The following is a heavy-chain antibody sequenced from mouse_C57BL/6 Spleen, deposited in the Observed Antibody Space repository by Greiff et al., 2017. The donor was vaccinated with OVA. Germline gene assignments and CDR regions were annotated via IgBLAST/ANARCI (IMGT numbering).Heavy chain of an antibody. J-gene: IGHJ2*01. Sequence: DVKLVESGGGLVQPGGSLKLSCAASGFTFSDYYMYWVRQTPEKRLEWVAYISNGGGSTYYPDTVKGRFTFSRDKAKNTLYLQMSRLKSEDTAMYYCARLYYGIMDYWGQGTTLTVSS. V-gene: IGHV5-12*01. D-gene: IGHD2-1*01. CDR2: ISNGGGST. CDR3: ARLYYGIMDY. CDR1: GFTFSDYY.